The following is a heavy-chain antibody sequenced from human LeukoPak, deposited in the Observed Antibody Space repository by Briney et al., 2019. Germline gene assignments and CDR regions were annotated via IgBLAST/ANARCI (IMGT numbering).Heavy chain of an antibody. J-gene: IGHJ4*02. CDR3: ARGLRSGLSELDY. D-gene: IGHD1-14*01. CDR1: GYTFTSYA. Sequence: ASVKVSCKASGYTFTSYAMHWVRQAPGQRLEWMGWINAGNGNTKYSQKFQGRVTITRDTSASTAYMELRSLRSDDTAVYYCARGLRSGLSELDYWGQGTLVTVSS. CDR2: INAGNGNT. V-gene: IGHV1-3*01.